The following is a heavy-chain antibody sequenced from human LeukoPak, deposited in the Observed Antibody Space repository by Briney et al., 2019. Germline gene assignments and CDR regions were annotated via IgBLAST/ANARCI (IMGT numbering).Heavy chain of an antibody. CDR1: GFTVSSNY. V-gene: IGHV3-53*01. CDR2: IYSGGST. J-gene: IGHJ1*01. Sequence: GSLRLSCAASGFTVSSNYMSWVRQAPGKGLEWVSVIYSGGSTYYADSVKGRFTISRDNSKNTLYLQMNSLRAEDTAVYYCARDYYDSSGYFDWHFQHWGQGTLVTVSS. D-gene: IGHD3-22*01. CDR3: ARDYYDSSGYFDWHFQH.